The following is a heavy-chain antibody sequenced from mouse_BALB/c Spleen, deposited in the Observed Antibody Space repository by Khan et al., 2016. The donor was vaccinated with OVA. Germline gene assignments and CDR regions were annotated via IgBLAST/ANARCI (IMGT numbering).Heavy chain of an antibody. CDR2: VNPNTGGS. Sequence: VQLQQSGPDLVKPGASVKISCKASGYSFTLYYMTWVKQSHGKSLEWIGRVNPNTGGSDYNQEFKGKAILTVDKSSNTAYMELHSLTSEDSAVYDCARGYDFFAYWGQGTLVTVSA. CDR1: GYSFTLYY. D-gene: IGHD2-14*01. V-gene: IGHV1-26*01. CDR3: ARGYDFFAY. J-gene: IGHJ3*01.